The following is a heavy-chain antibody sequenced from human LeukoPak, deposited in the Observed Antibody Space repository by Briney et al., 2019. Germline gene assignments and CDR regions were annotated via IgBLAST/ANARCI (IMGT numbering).Heavy chain of an antibody. J-gene: IGHJ4*02. CDR2: ISHDGSNR. CDR3: AGSIAMVITFFDS. V-gene: IGHV3-30*14. CDR1: GFTFSSYW. D-gene: IGHD3-22*01. Sequence: PGGSLRLSCAASGFTFSSYWMSWVRQAPGKGLEWVAAISHDGSNRYYADSVKGRFTISRDNSNNMINLQINSLTVDDTAIYYCAGSIAMVITFFDSWGPGTLVTVSS.